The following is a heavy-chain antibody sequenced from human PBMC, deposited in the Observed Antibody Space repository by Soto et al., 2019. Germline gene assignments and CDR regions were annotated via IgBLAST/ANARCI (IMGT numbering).Heavy chain of an antibody. Sequence: PGGSLRLSCAASGFTFSSYGMHWVRQAPGKGLEWVAVISYDGSNKYYADSVKGRFTISRDNSKNTLYLQMNSLRAEDTAVYYCARTRAETPIRNYFDYWGQGTLVTVSS. J-gene: IGHJ4*02. CDR2: ISYDGSNK. CDR1: GFTFSSYG. V-gene: IGHV3-30*03. D-gene: IGHD2-2*02. CDR3: ARTRAETPIRNYFDY.